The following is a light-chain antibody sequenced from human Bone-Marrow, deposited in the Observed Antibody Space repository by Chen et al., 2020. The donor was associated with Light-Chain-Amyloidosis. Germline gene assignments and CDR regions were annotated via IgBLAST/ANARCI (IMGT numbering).Light chain of an antibody. J-gene: IGLJ1*01. Sequence: QSALTQPASVSGSPGQSITISCTGTSSDVGGDNHVSWYHQHPDKAPKLMIYEVTNRPSWVPDRFAGAKSDNTASLTISELQTEDEADYFCSSYTITNTLGFGSGTRVTVL. CDR3: SSYTITNTLG. CDR2: EVT. CDR1: SSDVGGDNH. V-gene: IGLV2-14*01.